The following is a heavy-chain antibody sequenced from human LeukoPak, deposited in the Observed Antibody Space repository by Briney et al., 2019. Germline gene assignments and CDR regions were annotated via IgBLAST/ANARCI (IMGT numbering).Heavy chain of an antibody. CDR2: ISSSGSTI. CDR3: ARAMVRGVPDY. CDR1: GFTFSDYY. D-gene: IGHD3-10*01. J-gene: IGHJ4*02. V-gene: IGHV3-11*04. Sequence: GGSLRLSCAASGFTFSDYYMSWIRQAPGKGLEWVSYISSSGSTIYYADSVKGRFTISRDNAKNSLYLQMNSLIAEDTAVYYCARAMVRGVPDYWGQGTLVTVSS.